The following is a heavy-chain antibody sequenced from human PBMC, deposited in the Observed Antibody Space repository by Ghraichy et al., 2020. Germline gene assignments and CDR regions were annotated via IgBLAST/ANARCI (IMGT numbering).Heavy chain of an antibody. CDR1: GFTVSSNY. CDR3: ASRGPRHYDILTGYYIHDAFDI. V-gene: IGHV3-53*01. D-gene: IGHD3-9*01. J-gene: IGHJ3*02. Sequence: GGSLRLSCAASGFTVSSNYMSWVRQAPGKGLEWVSVIYSGGSTYYADSVKGRFTISRDNSKNTLYLQMNSLRAEDTAVYYCASRGPRHYDILTGYYIHDAFDIWGQGTMVTVSS. CDR2: IYSGGST.